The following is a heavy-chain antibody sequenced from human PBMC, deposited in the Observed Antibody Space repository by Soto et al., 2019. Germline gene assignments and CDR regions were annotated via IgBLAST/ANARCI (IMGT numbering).Heavy chain of an antibody. CDR2: IVVGSGNT. V-gene: IGHV1-58*02. J-gene: IGHJ6*02. Sequence: SVKVSCKASAFTFTTSVMQWVRQARGQRLEWIGWIVVGSGNTNYAQKFQERVTITRDLSTSTAYMEVSSLRSEDTAVYYCALGRITMVRGVIYYYSGMDVWGQGTTVTVSS. CDR3: ALGRITMVRGVIYYYSGMDV. D-gene: IGHD3-10*01. CDR1: AFTFTTSV.